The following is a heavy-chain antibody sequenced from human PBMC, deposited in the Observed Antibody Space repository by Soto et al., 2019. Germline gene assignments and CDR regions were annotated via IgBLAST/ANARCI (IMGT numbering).Heavy chain of an antibody. J-gene: IGHJ6*02. CDR2: ISSSSSYT. CDR3: ARSMTNSVVRNYYYGMDV. Sequence: GGSLRLSCAASGFTFSDYYMSWIRQAPGKGLEWVSYISSSSSYTNYADSVKGRFTISRDNAKNSLYLQMNSLRAEDTAVYYCARSMTNSVVRNYYYGMDVWGQGTTVTVSS. D-gene: IGHD3-10*01. CDR1: GFTFSDYY. V-gene: IGHV3-11*06.